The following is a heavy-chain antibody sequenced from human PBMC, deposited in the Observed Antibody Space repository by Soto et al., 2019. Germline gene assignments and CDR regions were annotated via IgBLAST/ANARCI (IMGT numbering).Heavy chain of an antibody. CDR1: GFTFSSYG. J-gene: IGHJ4*02. D-gene: IGHD2-2*01. CDR2: MWYDGSNK. V-gene: IGHV3-33*01. CDR3: ARDRQYVVVPAAIDY. Sequence: QVQLVESGGGVVQPGRSLRLSCAASGFTFSSYGMHWVRQAPGKGLEWVAVMWYDGSNKYYADSVKGRFTISRDNSKNTLYLQMNSMRAEDRAVYYCARDRQYVVVPAAIDYWGQGTLVTVSS.